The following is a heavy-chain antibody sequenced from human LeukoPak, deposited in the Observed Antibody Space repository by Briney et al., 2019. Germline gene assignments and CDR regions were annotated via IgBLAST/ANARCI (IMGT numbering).Heavy chain of an antibody. J-gene: IGHJ4*02. D-gene: IGHD2-21*01. CDR3: AKSLLRVVWAYCGGDCYSFDY. CDR1: GGTFSSYA. V-gene: IGHV1-69*13. Sequence: ASVKVSCKASGGTFSSYAISWVRQAPGQGLEWMGGIIPIFGTANYAQKFQGRVTITADESTSAAYMELSSLRSEETAVYYCAKSLLRVVWAYCGGDCYSFDYWGQGTLVTVSS. CDR2: IIPIFGTA.